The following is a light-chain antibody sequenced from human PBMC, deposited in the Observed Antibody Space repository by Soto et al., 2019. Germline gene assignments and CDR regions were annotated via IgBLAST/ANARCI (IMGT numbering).Light chain of an antibody. Sequence: QSSLTQPASVSGSPGQSITIFCTGISNDVETYNLVSWYQQHPGKAPTLIIYEANKRPLGVPNRFFGSKSGNTASLTISGLHAEEEADYYCCSYGRSVVFGGGTKLTVL. CDR2: EAN. CDR1: SNDVETYNL. V-gene: IGLV2-23*01. CDR3: CSYGRSVV. J-gene: IGLJ2*01.